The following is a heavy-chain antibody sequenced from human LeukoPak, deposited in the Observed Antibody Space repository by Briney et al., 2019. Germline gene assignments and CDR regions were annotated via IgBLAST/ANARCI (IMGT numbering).Heavy chain of an antibody. CDR1: GGSISSGSYY. CDR2: IYTSGST. D-gene: IGHD2-2*02. V-gene: IGHV4-61*02. Sequence: SQTLSLTCTVSGGSISSGSYYWSWIRQPAGKGLEWIGRIYTSGSTNYNPSLKSRVTISVDTSKNQFSLKLSSVTAADTAVYYCARDCSSTSCYSPGDAFDIWGQGTMVTASS. CDR3: ARDCSSTSCYSPGDAFDI. J-gene: IGHJ3*02.